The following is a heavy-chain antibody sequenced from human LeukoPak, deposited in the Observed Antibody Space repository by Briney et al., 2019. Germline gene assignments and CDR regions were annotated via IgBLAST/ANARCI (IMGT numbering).Heavy chain of an antibody. J-gene: IGHJ6*02. CDR1: GGSFSGYY. CDR3: ARGRHYYDSSGYYHYYGMDV. V-gene: IGHV4-34*01. CDR2: INHSGST. D-gene: IGHD3-22*01. Sequence: PSETLSLTCAVYGGSFSGYYWSWIRQPPGKGLEWVGEINHSGSTNYNPSLKSRVTISVDTSKNQFSLKLSSVTAADTAVYYCARGRHYYDSSGYYHYYGMDVWGQGTTVTVSS.